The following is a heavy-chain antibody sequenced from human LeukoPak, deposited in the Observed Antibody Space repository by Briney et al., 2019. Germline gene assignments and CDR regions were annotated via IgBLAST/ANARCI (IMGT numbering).Heavy chain of an antibody. Sequence: GASVKVSCKASGYTFTGYYMHRVRQAPGQGLEWMGWINPNSGGTGSAQKFQGRVTITRDTSITTAYMELSRLRSDDTALYYCAREYDSSGLKAFDIWGQGTMVTVSS. D-gene: IGHD3-22*01. CDR1: GYTFTGYY. CDR3: AREYDSSGLKAFDI. V-gene: IGHV1-2*02. CDR2: INPNSGGT. J-gene: IGHJ3*02.